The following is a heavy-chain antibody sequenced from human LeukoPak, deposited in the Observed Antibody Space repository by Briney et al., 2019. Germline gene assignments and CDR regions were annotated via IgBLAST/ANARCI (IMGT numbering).Heavy chain of an antibody. Sequence: GRSLRLSCAASGFTFSSYSMNWVRQAPGKGLEWVSSISSSSSYIYYADSVKGRFTISRDNAKNSLYLQMNSLRAEDTAVYYCARDGYSGYGFDYWGQGTLVTVSS. J-gene: IGHJ4*02. D-gene: IGHD5-12*01. CDR1: GFTFSSYS. CDR2: ISSSSSYI. V-gene: IGHV3-21*01. CDR3: ARDGYSGYGFDY.